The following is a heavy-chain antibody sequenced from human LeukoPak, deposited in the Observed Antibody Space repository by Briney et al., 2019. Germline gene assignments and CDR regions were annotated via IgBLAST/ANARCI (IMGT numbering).Heavy chain of an antibody. J-gene: IGHJ5*02. CDR3: ARDRGGGNDH. V-gene: IGHV3-74*01. CDR2: ISSDGSTR. Sequence: GGSLRLSCAASGFTFSSYWMHWVRQAPGKGLVWVSHISSDGSTRSYADSVKGRFTISRDNTNNTLYLQMTSLRAEDTAVYYCARDRGGGNDHWGQGTLVTASS. CDR1: GFTFSSYW. D-gene: IGHD3-10*01.